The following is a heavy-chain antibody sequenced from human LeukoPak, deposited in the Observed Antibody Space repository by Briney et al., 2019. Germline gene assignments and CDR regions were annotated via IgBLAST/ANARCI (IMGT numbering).Heavy chain of an antibody. Sequence: SQTLSLTCAVSGGSISSGGYSWSWIRQPPGKGLEWIGYIYHSGSTYYNPSLKSRVTISVDRSKNQFSLKLSSVTAADTAVYYCARGRTYGSGSQGWFDPWGQGTLVTVSS. CDR1: GGSISSGGYS. CDR2: IYHSGST. V-gene: IGHV4-30-2*01. J-gene: IGHJ5*02. CDR3: ARGRTYGSGSQGWFDP. D-gene: IGHD3-10*01.